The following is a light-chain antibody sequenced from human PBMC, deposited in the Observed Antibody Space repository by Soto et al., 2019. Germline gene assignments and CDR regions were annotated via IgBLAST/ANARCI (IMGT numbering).Light chain of an antibody. CDR2: AAS. J-gene: IGKJ1*01. V-gene: IGKV3-20*01. CDR1: QSVSNNY. CDR3: QQYGSLTWT. Sequence: EIVLTQSPGTLSLSPGEGATLXCRASQSVSNNYLAWYQQKPGQAPRPLISAASRRATGVPDRFSGSGSGTDFTLTISRLEPEDFAVYYCQQYGSLTWTFGQGTKVDNK.